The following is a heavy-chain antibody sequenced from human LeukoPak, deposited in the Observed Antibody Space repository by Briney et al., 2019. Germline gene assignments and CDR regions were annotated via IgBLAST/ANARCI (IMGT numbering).Heavy chain of an antibody. V-gene: IGHV4-39*07. J-gene: IGHJ6*03. D-gene: IGHD5-12*01. CDR3: ARQVATEYYYYYMDV. CDR2: IYYSGST. CDR1: GGSISSSSYY. Sequence: PSETLSLTCTVSGGSISSSSYYWGWIRQPPGKGLEWIGRIYYSGSTYYNPSLKSRLTISVDTYKNQFSLKLTSVTAADTAVYYCARQVATEYYYYYMDVWGKGTTVTVSS.